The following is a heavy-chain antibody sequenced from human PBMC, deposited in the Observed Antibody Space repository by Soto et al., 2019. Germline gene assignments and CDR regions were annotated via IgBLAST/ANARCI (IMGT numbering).Heavy chain of an antibody. Sequence: QVQLVQSGTEVKKPGASVQVSCKASSYTFTRYGISWVRQAPGQGLEWMGWVSGHDGETTYARNLRGRVTMTTDTSTSTAYMELRNLRSDDTALYYCARDWEYGDNDDVFDIWGQGTMVIVTS. CDR3: ARDWEYGDNDDVFDI. D-gene: IGHD2-21*02. CDR2: VSGHDGET. CDR1: SYTFTRYG. V-gene: IGHV1-18*04. J-gene: IGHJ3*02.